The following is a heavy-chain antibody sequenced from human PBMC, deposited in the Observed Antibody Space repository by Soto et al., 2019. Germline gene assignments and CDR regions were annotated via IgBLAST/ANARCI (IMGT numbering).Heavy chain of an antibody. CDR3: AETRIRYFDWLFLDAFDI. Sequence: GASVKVSCKASGGTFSSYAISWVRQAPGQGLEWMGGIIPIFGTANYAQKFQGRVTITADESTSTAYMELSSLRSEDTAVYYCAETRIRYFDWLFLDAFDIWGQGTMVTVSS. J-gene: IGHJ3*02. CDR2: IIPIFGTA. D-gene: IGHD3-9*01. CDR1: GGTFSSYA. V-gene: IGHV1-69*13.